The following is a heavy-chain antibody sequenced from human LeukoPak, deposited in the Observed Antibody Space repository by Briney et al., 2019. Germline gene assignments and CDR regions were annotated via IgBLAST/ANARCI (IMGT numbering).Heavy chain of an antibody. D-gene: IGHD3-16*01. J-gene: IGHJ4*02. Sequence: GASVKVSCKASGYTFTNHGLSWVRQAPGQGLEWMGWISAYNGNTNYAQQFQGRVTMTTDTSTSTAYMELKSLRSDDTAVYYCARDRVTFGGVMLPEYWGQGTLVTVSS. CDR3: ARDRVTFGGVMLPEY. V-gene: IGHV1-18*01. CDR1: GYTFTNHG. CDR2: ISAYNGNT.